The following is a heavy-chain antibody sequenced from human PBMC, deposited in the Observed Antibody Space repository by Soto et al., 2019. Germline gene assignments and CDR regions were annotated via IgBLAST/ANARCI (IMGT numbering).Heavy chain of an antibody. CDR3: ARDGTYSSSWRNWFDP. CDR1: GFTFSSYW. D-gene: IGHD6-13*01. V-gene: IGHV3-7*01. J-gene: IGHJ5*02. CDR2: IKQDGSEK. Sequence: PGGSLRLSCAASGFTFSSYWMSWVRQAPGKGLEWVANIKQDGSEKYYVDSVKGRFTISRDNAKNSLYLQMNSLRAEDTAVYYCARDGTYSSSWRNWFDPWGQGTLVTVSS.